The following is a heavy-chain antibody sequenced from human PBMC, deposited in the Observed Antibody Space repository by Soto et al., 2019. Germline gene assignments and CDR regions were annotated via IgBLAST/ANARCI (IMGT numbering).Heavy chain of an antibody. CDR2: VTGSGRSK. CDR1: GFTFDSHA. Sequence: GGSLRLSCVASGFTFDSHAMTWVRQAPGKGLEWVSTVTGSGRSKYYGDSVKGRFTISRDNSKNTLSLQMNGLRAEDTAVYYCARSTSLEPLDYWGQGTLVTVSS. V-gene: IGHV3-23*01. CDR3: ARSTSLEPLDY. J-gene: IGHJ4*02. D-gene: IGHD1-1*01.